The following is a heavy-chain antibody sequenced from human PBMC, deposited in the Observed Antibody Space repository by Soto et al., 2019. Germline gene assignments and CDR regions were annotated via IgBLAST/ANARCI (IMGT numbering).Heavy chain of an antibody. D-gene: IGHD2-2*01. CDR3: FRGYCSCSSCYSEYFQI. J-gene: IGHJ1*01. V-gene: IGHV3-48*03. CDR1: GFTFSHYE. CDR2: ISSSASSI. Sequence: GGSLRLSCAASGFTFSHYEMNLVRQPPGKGPEWVSYISSSASSIYYTDSVRGRFTVSRDNAENSRYLQMDSLRAEDTAIYYCFRGYCSCSSCYSEYFQIWGQGPLVTISS.